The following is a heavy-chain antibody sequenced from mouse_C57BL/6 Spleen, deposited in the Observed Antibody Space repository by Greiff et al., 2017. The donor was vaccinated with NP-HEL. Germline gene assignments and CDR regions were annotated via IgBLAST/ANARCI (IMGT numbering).Heavy chain of an antibody. CDR1: GYSITSGYY. CDR2: ISYDGSN. D-gene: IGHD2-4*01. CDR3: ASGGRLRRDH. V-gene: IGHV3-6*01. J-gene: IGHJ4*01. Sequence: DVKLQESGPGLVKPSQSLSLTCSVTGYSITSGYYWNWIRQFPGNKLEWMGYISYDGSNNYNPSLKNRISITRDTSKNQFVLKLNSVTTEDTATYYCASGGRLRRDHWGQGTSVTVSS.